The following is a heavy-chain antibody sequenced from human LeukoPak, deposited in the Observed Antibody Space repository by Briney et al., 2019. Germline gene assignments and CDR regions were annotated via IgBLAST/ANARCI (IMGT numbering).Heavy chain of an antibody. Sequence: GRSLRLSCAASGFTFSSYAMHWVRQAPGKGLEWVAVISYDGSNKYYADSVKGRFTISRDNSMNTLYLQMNSLRAEDTAVYYCASSRYTAWGQGTLVTVSS. J-gene: IGHJ4*02. CDR3: ASSRYTA. CDR2: ISYDGSNK. CDR1: GFTFSSYA. V-gene: IGHV3-30*14. D-gene: IGHD1-14*01.